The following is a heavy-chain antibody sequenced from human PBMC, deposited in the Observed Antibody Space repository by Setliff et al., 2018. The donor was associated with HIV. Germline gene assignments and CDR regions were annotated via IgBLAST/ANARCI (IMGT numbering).Heavy chain of an antibody. CDR2: ISASSVNT. J-gene: IGHJ6*03. CDR3: ARVPVSSYYYYMDV. Sequence: ASVKVSCKASGYTFINYHITWVRQAPGQGLEWVGSISASSVNTNYAQGRVTMTTDISTSTAYMELRSLRSDDTAVYYCARVPVSSYYYYMDVWGKGTTVTVSS. CDR1: GYTFINYH. V-gene: IGHV1-18*01. D-gene: IGHD6-19*01.